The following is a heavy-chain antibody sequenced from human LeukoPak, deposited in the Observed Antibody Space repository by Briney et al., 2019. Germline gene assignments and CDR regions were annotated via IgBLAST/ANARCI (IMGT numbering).Heavy chain of an antibody. Sequence: PSETLSLTCTVSGGSISSYYWSWIRQPAGKGLEWIGRIYTSGSTNYNPSLKSQVTISVDKSKNQFSLKLSSVTGADTAVYYCAREGYGDYVRYFDYWGQGTLVTVSS. CDR3: AREGYGDYVRYFDY. D-gene: IGHD4-17*01. J-gene: IGHJ4*02. CDR2: IYTSGST. V-gene: IGHV4-4*07. CDR1: GGSISSYY.